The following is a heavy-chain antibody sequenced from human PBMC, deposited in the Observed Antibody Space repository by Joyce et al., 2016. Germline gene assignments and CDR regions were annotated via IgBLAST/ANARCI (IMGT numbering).Heavy chain of an antibody. V-gene: IGHV2-5*02. CDR3: AHAPATDRYYGMDV. D-gene: IGHD6-25*01. J-gene: IGHJ6*02. Sequence: QVTLKESGPTLVKPTQTLTPTCTFSGFSLSTSGVGVGWIRQPPGKALEWLALIYWDDDKRYSSSLKSRLTITKDTSKNQVVLTMTNMDPVDTATYYCAHAPATDRYYGMDVWGQGTTVTVSS. CDR2: IYWDDDK. CDR1: GFSLSTSGVG.